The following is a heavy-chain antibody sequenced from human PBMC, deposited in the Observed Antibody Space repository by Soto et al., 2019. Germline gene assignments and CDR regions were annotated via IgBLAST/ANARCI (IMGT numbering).Heavy chain of an antibody. CDR2: ISSSGSTI. V-gene: IGHV3-11*01. CDR3: ARDYDCSGGSCQPVTAYWYFDL. CDR1: GFTFSDYY. J-gene: IGHJ2*01. D-gene: IGHD2-15*01. Sequence: QVQLVESGGGLVKPGGSLRLSCAASGFTFSDYYMSWIRQAPGKGLEWVSYISSSGSTIYYADSVKGRFPISRDNAKNSLYLQMNSLRAEDTAVYYCARDYDCSGGSCQPVTAYWYFDLWGRGTLVTVSS.